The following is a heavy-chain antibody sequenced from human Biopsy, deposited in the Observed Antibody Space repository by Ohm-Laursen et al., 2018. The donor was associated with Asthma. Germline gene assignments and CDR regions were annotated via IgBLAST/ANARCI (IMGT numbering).Heavy chain of an antibody. CDR3: ARGPNYHGSGRAPIGMDV. CDR2: IYYTGSD. V-gene: IGHV4-61*01. J-gene: IGHJ6*02. CDR1: GGSVSTGSYY. Sequence: GTLSLTCTVSGGSVSTGSYYWSWIRQPPGKGLEWLGYIYYTGSDNYNPSLKSRVTISVDTSKNQFSLRLNSVTAADTAVYYFARGPNYHGSGRAPIGMDVWGQGTTVTVSS. D-gene: IGHD3-10*01.